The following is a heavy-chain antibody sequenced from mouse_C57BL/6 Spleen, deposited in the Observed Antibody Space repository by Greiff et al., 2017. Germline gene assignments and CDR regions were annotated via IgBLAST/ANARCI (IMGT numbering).Heavy chain of an antibody. V-gene: IGHV1-81*01. Sequence: VQLQQSGAELARPGASVKLSCKASGYTFTSYGISWVKQRTGQGLEWIGEIYPRSGNTYYNEKFKGKATLTADKSSSTAYMELRSLTSEDSAVEFCAGYYGSTWYFDVWGTGTTVTVSS. J-gene: IGHJ1*03. CDR3: AGYYGSTWYFDV. CDR2: IYPRSGNT. CDR1: GYTFTSYG. D-gene: IGHD1-1*01.